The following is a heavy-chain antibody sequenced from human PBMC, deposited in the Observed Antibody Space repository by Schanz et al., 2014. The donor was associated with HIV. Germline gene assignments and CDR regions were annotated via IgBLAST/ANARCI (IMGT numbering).Heavy chain of an antibody. CDR1: GFTFSSYA. Sequence: EVQLVESGGGLIQPGGSLRLSCAASGFTFSSYAMSWVRQAAGKGLEWVSVISGSGGSTYYADSVKGRFTISRDNSKNTVYLEMNSLRAEDTAVYYCARSSDYYYGMDVWGQGTTVTVSS. CDR2: ISGSGGST. J-gene: IGHJ6*02. CDR3: ARSSDYYYGMDV. V-gene: IGHV3-23*04.